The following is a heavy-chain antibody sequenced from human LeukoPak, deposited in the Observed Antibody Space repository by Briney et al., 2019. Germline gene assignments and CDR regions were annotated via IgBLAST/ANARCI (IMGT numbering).Heavy chain of an antibody. CDR3: ARVFDSGSQAYFYYMDV. J-gene: IGHJ6*03. D-gene: IGHD3-10*01. V-gene: IGHV4-34*01. CDR1: GESFSDYY. CDR2: INHSGST. Sequence: PSETLSPTCAVYGESFSDYYWSWIRQPPGKGLEWIGEINHSGSTNYSPSLKSRVTISVNTSKNQFSLKLTSVTAADTAVYYCARVFDSGSQAYFYYMDVWGKGTTVTIFS.